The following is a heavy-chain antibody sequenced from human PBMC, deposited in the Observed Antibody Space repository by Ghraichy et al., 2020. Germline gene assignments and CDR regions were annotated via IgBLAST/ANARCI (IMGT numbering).Heavy chain of an antibody. CDR2: IKGDASDK. D-gene: IGHD3-16*01. V-gene: IGHV3-7*03. CDR1: GFTFSAHY. Sequence: GGSLRLSCAASGFTFSAHYMTWVRQPPGKGLEWVANIKGDASDKFYLDSLKGRFTISRDNAKNSVYLQMNSLRAEDTGVYYCAKCDVGGRPYYFAYWGQGTLVTVSS. J-gene: IGHJ4*02. CDR3: AKCDVGGRPYYFAY.